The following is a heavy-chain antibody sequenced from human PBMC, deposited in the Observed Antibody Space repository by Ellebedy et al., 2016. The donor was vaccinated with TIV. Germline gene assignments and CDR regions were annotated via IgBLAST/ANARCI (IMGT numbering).Heavy chain of an antibody. CDR1: GFTVSSNY. D-gene: IGHD3-16*01. J-gene: IGHJ6*02. Sequence: GESLKISCAASGFTVSSNYMSWVRQAPGKGLEWVSVIYSGGSTYYADSVKDRFTISRDNSKNTLYLQMNSLRAEDTAVYYCARCFINYYYGMDVWGQGTTVTVSS. CDR2: IYSGGST. CDR3: ARCFINYYYGMDV. V-gene: IGHV3-53*01.